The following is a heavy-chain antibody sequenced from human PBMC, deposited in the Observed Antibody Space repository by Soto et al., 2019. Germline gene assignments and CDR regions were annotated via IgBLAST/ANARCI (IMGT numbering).Heavy chain of an antibody. V-gene: IGHV3-33*01. Sequence: QVQLVESGGGVVQPGRSLRLSCAASGFTFSNYGMHWVRQAPGKGLEWVAVILNDGSNRYHADSVKDRFTISRDNSKNTLYLKINSMSADDTAVYYCSRDDEYSGNGMDVWGQGTTVTV. CDR1: GFTFSNYG. CDR3: SRDDEYSGNGMDV. D-gene: IGHD3-10*01. J-gene: IGHJ6*02. CDR2: ILNDGSNR.